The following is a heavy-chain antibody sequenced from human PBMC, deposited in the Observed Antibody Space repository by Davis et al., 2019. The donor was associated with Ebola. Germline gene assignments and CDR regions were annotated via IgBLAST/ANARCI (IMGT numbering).Heavy chain of an antibody. D-gene: IGHD5-12*01. CDR1: GYTFTSYA. Sequence: AASVKVSCKASGYTFTSYAISWVRQAPGQGLEWMGGIIPIFGTANYAQKFQGRVTITADKSTSTAYMELSSLRSEDTAVYYCAGYSGYDNGFYYYYGMDVWGQGTTVTVSS. CDR3: AGYSGYDNGFYYYYGMDV. J-gene: IGHJ6*02. V-gene: IGHV1-69*06. CDR2: IIPIFGTA.